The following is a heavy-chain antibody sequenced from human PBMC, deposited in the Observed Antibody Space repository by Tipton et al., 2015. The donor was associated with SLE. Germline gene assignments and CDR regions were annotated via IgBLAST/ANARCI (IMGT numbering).Heavy chain of an antibody. V-gene: IGHV3-7*01. Sequence: SLRLSCAASGFTFSSYWMSWVRQAPGKGLEWVANIKQDGSEKYYVGSVKGRFTISRDNAKNSLYLQMNSLRAEDTAVYYCARDRDIYGDYGDYWGQGTLVTVSS. CDR1: GFTFSSYW. D-gene: IGHD4-17*01. CDR2: IKQDGSEK. CDR3: ARDRDIYGDYGDY. J-gene: IGHJ4*02.